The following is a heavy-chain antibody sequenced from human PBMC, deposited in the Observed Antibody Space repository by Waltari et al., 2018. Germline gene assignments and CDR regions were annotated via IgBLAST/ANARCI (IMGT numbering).Heavy chain of an antibody. Sequence: VYLVESGGGLAQPGGSLRLSCAASGFRFCEFVMNWVRQAPGKGLESVAVIWHDGTNKYYADSVKGRFTVSRDNSKNTMYLQMNSLRVEDTAVYYCAPPRQWTFDSWGQGALVTVSS. CDR3: APPRQWTFDS. J-gene: IGHJ4*02. CDR1: GFRFCEFV. D-gene: IGHD6-19*01. V-gene: IGHV3-33*08. CDR2: IWHDGTNK.